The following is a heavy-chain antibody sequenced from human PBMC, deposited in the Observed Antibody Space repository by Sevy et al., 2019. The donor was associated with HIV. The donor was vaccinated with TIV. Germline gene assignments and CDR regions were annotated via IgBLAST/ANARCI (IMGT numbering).Heavy chain of an antibody. CDR2: ISSDGAIK. CDR1: GFTFRNHA. J-gene: IGHJ3*02. CDR3: AKSYSCSDFIPNDAFDM. Sequence: GGSLRLSCVTSGFTFRNHAMHWVRQAPGKGLEWVAVISSDGAIKYYADSVKGRFTFSRDNSKSTLYLQMNSLRPEDTAMYYCAKSYSCSDFIPNDAFDMWGQGTMVTVSS. V-gene: IGHV3-30-3*02. D-gene: IGHD3-16*02.